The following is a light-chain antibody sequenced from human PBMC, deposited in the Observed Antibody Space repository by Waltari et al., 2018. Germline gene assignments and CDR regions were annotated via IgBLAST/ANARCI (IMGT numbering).Light chain of an antibody. CDR3: QQDYSTPWT. CDR2: AAS. J-gene: IGKJ1*01. CDR1: QGISNS. Sequence: DIQMTQSPSSLSASVGDRVTIICRASQGISNSLAWYQQKPGKAPKLLLYAASRLESGVPSRFSGSGSGTDYTLPISSLQPEDFATYYWQQDYSTPWTFGQGTKVEIK. V-gene: IGKV1-NL1*01.